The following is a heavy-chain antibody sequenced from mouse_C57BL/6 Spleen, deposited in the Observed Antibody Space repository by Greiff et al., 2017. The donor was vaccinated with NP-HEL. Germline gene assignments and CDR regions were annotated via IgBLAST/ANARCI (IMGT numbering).Heavy chain of an antibody. D-gene: IGHD1-1*01. Sequence: QVQLQQPGAELVRPGSSVKLSCKASGYTFTSYWMHWVKQRPIQGLEWIGNIDPSDSETHYNQKFKDKATLTVDKSSSTAYMQLSSLTSEDCAVYYGARAGGSYYGSSDWYFDVWGTGTTVTVSS. J-gene: IGHJ1*03. CDR3: ARAGGSYYGSSDWYFDV. V-gene: IGHV1-52*01. CDR1: GYTFTSYW. CDR2: IDPSDSET.